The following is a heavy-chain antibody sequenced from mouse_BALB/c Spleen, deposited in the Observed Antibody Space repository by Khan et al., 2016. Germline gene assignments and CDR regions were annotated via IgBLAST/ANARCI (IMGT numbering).Heavy chain of an antibody. CDR2: IYPGSAGT. D-gene: IGHD2-1*01. Sequence: QVQLQQSGPELVKPGASVKMSCTASGYTFTGYVISWVKQRTGQGLEWIGEIYPGSAGTYYNEKFKGKATLTADTSSNTAYMQLSSLTSEDSAVYFCARWSLRSFDVWGAGTTVTVSS. V-gene: IGHV1-81*01. CDR1: GYTFTGYV. J-gene: IGHJ1*01. CDR3: ARWSLRSFDV.